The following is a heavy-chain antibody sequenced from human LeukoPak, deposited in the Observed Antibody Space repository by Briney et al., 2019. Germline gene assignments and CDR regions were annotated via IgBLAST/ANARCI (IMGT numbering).Heavy chain of an antibody. CDR2: MYSSGSS. CDR3: ARGGWLKTSYYFDF. V-gene: IGHV4-59*01. CDR1: GASINNYF. Sequence: SETLSLTCTDSGASINNYFWSWVRQPPGKGLEWIGYMYSSGSSTYNPSLKSRVTMSIDPSRNQLSLRVTSVTAADTAVYYCARGGWLKTSYYFDFWGQGSLVTVSS. J-gene: IGHJ4*02. D-gene: IGHD5-24*01.